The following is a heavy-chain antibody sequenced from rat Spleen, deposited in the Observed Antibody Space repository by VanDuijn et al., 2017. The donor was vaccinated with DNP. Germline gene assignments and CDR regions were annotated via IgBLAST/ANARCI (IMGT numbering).Heavy chain of an antibody. V-gene: IGHV5-7*01. CDR2: ISYNGGTP. CDR3: ARHRTIMPYYYAMDA. J-gene: IGHJ4*01. CDR1: GFTFSDYY. D-gene: IGHD1-12*01. Sequence: EVLLVESDGGLVQPGRSLKLSCAVSGFTFSDYYMAWVRQAPAKVLEWVATISYNGGTPYYRDSVKGRFTISRDNAQSTLYLQMDSLRSEDTATYYCARHRTIMPYYYAMDAWGQGASVTVSS.